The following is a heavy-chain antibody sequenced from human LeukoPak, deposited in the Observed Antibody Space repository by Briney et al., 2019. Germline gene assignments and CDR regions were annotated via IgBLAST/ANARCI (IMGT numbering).Heavy chain of an antibody. CDR1: GDSVSSNSAA. J-gene: IGHJ5*02. CDR2: TYYRSKWYN. D-gene: IGHD3-10*01. Sequence: SQTLSLTCAISGDSVSSNSAAWSWIRQSPSRGLEWLGRTYYRSKWYNDYAVSVKSRITINPDTSKNQFSLQLSSVTPEDTAVYYCARGIRTMVRGVIIFPFDPWGQGTLVTVSS. CDR3: ARGIRTMVRGVIIFPFDP. V-gene: IGHV6-1*01.